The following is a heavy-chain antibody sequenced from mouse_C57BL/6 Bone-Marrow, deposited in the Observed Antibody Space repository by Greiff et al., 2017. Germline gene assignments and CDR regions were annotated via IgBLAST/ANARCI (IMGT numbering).Heavy chain of an antibody. J-gene: IGHJ3*01. Sequence: QVQLKQSGAELARPGASVKMSCKASGYTFTSYTMHWVKQRPGQGLEWIGYINPSSGYTKYNQKFKDKDTLPADKSSSTAYMQLSSLTSEDSAVXYCARYSCGSSAWWADWGQGTLVTVSA. D-gene: IGHD1-1*01. CDR3: ARYSCGSSAWWAD. V-gene: IGHV1-4*01. CDR2: INPSSGYT. CDR1: GYTFTSYT.